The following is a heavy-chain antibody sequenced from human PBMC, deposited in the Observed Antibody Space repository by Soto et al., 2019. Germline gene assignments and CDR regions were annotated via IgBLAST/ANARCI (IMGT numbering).Heavy chain of an antibody. CDR3: ARHTIFGVVIPRVRFDP. CDR2: IDPSDSYT. V-gene: IGHV5-10-1*01. Sequence: PGESLKISCTASGYNFNNNWIGWVRQTPGKGLEWMGRIDPSDSYTNYSPSFQGHVTISADKSISTAYPQWSSLKASDTAMYYCARHTIFGVVIPRVRFDPWGQGTLVTVPS. D-gene: IGHD3-3*01. CDR1: GYNFNNNW. J-gene: IGHJ5*02.